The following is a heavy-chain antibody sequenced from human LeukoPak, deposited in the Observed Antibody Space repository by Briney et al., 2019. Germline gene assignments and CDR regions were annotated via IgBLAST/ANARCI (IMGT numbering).Heavy chain of an antibody. J-gene: IGHJ4*02. CDR1: GFTFSDCD. CDR3: GRAFPPLRTAAAGDY. V-gene: IGHV3-21*01. Sequence: KAGGSLRLSCTASGFTFSDCDMNWFRQAPGKGLEWVSSISYRTSHIYYADSVKGRFTISRDNAKNSLYLQMDSLRAEDTALYFCGRAFPPLRTAAAGDYWGQGTLVTVSS. CDR2: ISYRTSHI. D-gene: IGHD6-13*01.